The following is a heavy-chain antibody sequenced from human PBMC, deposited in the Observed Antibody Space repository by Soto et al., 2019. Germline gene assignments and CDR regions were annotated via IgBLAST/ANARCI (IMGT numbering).Heavy chain of an antibody. J-gene: IGHJ5*02. CDR1: GGSFSGYY. V-gene: IGHV4-34*01. Sequence: SETLSLTCAVYGGSFSGYYWSWIRQPPGKGLEWIGEINHSGSTNYNPSLKSRVTISVDTSKNQFSLKLSSVTAADTAVYYCAVANGGYGGNFNWFDPWGQGTLVTVSS. CDR2: INHSGST. CDR3: AVANGGYGGNFNWFDP. D-gene: IGHD4-17*01.